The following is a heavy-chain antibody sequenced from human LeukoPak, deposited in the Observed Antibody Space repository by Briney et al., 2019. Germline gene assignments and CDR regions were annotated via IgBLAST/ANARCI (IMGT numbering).Heavy chain of an antibody. V-gene: IGHV4-4*07. Sequence: KPSETLSLTCTVSGGSISNYYWTWIRQPAGKGLEWIGRIYNSGTTNYNPSLKSRVTISVDTSKNQFSLKLSSVTAADTAVYYCARGAGCSGGSCPYYFDYWGQGTLVTVSS. CDR3: ARGAGCSGGSCPYYFDY. CDR2: IYNSGTT. D-gene: IGHD2-15*01. J-gene: IGHJ4*02. CDR1: GGSISNYY.